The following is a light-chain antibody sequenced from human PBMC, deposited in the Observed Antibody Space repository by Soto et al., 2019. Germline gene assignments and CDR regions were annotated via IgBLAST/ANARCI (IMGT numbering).Light chain of an antibody. CDR3: MQPLQSWT. J-gene: IGKJ1*01. V-gene: IGKV2-28*01. CDR2: LGS. Sequence: DIVMTQSPLSLPVTPGEPSSISCRSSQILLHSNGYNYLDWYLQKPGQSPQLLIYLGSNRSSGVPDRFSGSGSGTDLTLKISRVEAEDVGVYYCMQPLQSWTFGQGTKVDIK. CDR1: QILLHSNGYNY.